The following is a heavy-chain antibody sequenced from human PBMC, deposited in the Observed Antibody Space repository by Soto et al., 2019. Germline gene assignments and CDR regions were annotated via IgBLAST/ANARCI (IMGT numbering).Heavy chain of an antibody. CDR1: GFTFSSYA. CDR2: ISSNGGST. V-gene: IGHV3-64*02. CDR3: ARGSNIVVIPAATYYYYMDV. D-gene: IGHD2-2*01. J-gene: IGHJ6*03. Sequence: GGSLRLSCAASGFTFSSYAMHWVRQAPGKGLEYVSAISSNGGSTYYADSVKGRFTISRDNSKNTLYLQMGSLRAEDMAVYYCARGSNIVVIPAATYYYYMDVWGKGTTVTVSS.